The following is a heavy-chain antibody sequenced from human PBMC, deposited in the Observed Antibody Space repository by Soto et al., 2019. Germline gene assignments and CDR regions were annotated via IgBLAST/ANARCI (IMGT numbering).Heavy chain of an antibody. V-gene: IGHV1-69*06. CDR1: GGTFSSYA. Sequence: SVKVSCKASGGTFSSYAISWVRQAPGQGLEWMGGIIPIFGTANYAQKFQGRVTITADKSTSTAYMELSSLRSEDTAVYYCARDLDDYVWGSYSVWGQGTLVTVSS. CDR3: ARDLDDYVWGSYSV. CDR2: IIPIFGTA. D-gene: IGHD3-16*01. J-gene: IGHJ4*02.